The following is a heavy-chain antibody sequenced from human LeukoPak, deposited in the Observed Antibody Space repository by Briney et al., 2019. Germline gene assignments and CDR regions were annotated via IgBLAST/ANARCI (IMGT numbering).Heavy chain of an antibody. CDR2: ISGSGGST. CDR1: GFTFSSYA. Sequence: GGSLRLSCAASGFTFSSYAMSWVRRAPGKGLEWVSAISGSGGSTYYADSVKGRFTISRDNSKNTLYLQMNSLRAEDTAVYYCAKRGGWYNYYYYMDVWGKGTTVTVSS. J-gene: IGHJ6*03. CDR3: AKRGGWYNYYYYMDV. D-gene: IGHD3-10*01. V-gene: IGHV3-23*01.